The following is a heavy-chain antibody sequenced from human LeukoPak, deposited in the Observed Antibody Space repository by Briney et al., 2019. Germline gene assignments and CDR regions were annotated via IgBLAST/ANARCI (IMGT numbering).Heavy chain of an antibody. CDR2: INHSGST. Sequence: SETLSLTCAVYGGSFSGYYWSWIRRPPGKGLEWIGEINHSGSTNYNPSLKSRVTISVDTSKNQFSLKLSSVTAADTAVYYCASRIAGAGSLDYWGQGTLVTVSS. CDR1: GGSFSGYY. V-gene: IGHV4-34*01. D-gene: IGHD3-10*01. J-gene: IGHJ4*02. CDR3: ASRIAGAGSLDY.